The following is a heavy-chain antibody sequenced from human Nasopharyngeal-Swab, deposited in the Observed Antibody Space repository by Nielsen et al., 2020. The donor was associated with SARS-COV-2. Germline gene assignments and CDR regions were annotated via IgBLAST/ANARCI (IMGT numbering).Heavy chain of an antibody. CDR1: GFTFSSYW. CDR3: ARVARRYSSGWYYFDY. CDR2: IKQDGSEK. Sequence: GGSLRLSCAASGFTFSSYWMSWVRQAPGKGLEWVANIKQDGSEKYYVDSVKGRFTISRDNAKNSLYLQMNSLRAEDTAVYYCARVARRYSSGWYYFDYWGQGTLVTVSP. D-gene: IGHD6-19*01. J-gene: IGHJ4*02. V-gene: IGHV3-7*01.